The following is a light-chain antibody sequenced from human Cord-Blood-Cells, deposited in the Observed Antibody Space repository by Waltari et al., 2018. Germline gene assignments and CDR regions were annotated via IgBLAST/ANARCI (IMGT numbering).Light chain of an antibody. CDR3: QQRSNWLPIT. J-gene: IGKJ5*01. CDR1: QSVSSY. Sequence: EIVLTQSPATLSFSPGERATLSSRASQSVSSYFAWSQQKPGQPPSPIFYHASNRATGIPARFSGSGSGTDFTLTISSLEPEDFAVYYCQQRSNWLPITFGQGTRLEIK. V-gene: IGKV3-11*01. CDR2: HAS.